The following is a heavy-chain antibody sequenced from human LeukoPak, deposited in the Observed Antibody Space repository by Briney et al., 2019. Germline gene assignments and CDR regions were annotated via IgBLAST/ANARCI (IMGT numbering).Heavy chain of an antibody. V-gene: IGHV4-4*07. CDR1: GGSISSYY. J-gene: IGHJ6*02. D-gene: IGHD3-10*01. CDR3: ARVGRVGPSDYGMDV. CDR2: IYSSGST. Sequence: SEALSLTCTVSGGSISSYYWSWIRQPAGKGLEWIGRIYSSGSTNYNPSLKSRVTMSVDTSKNQFSLKLSSVTAADTAVYYCARVGRVGPSDYGMDVWGQGTTVTVSS.